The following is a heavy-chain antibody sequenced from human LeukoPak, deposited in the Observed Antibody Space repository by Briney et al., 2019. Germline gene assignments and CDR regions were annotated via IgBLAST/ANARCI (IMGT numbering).Heavy chain of an antibody. CDR1: GGTFSSYA. CDR3: ARDQKVRYGMDV. J-gene: IGHJ6*02. CDR2: IIPIFGIA. D-gene: IGHD3-10*01. V-gene: IGHV1-69*04. Sequence: SVRVSCKASGGTFSSYAISWVRQAPGQGLVWMGRIIPIFGIANYAQKFQGRVTITADKSTSTAYMELSSLRSEDTAVYYCARDQKVRYGMDVWGQGTTVTVSS.